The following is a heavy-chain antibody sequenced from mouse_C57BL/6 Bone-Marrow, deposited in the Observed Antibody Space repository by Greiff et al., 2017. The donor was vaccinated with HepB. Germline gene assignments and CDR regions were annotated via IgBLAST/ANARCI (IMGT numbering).Heavy chain of an antibody. J-gene: IGHJ2*01. D-gene: IGHD2-12*01. V-gene: IGHV5-9-1*02. CDR3: TINSAYFDY. CDR1: GFTFSSYA. Sequence: EVKVVESGEGLVKPGGSLKLSCAASGFTFSSYAMSWVRQTPEKRLEWVAYISSGGDYIYYADTVKGRFTISRDNARNTLYLQMSSLKSEDTAMYYCTINSAYFDYWGQGTTLTVSS. CDR2: ISSGGDYI.